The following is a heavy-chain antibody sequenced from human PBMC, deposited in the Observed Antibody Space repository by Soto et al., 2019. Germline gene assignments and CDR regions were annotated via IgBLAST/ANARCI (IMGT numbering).Heavy chain of an antibody. CDR2: ISDSGHYI. V-gene: IGHV3-21*01. CDR3: ARSGLALPYSASPWLDP. D-gene: IGHD3-22*01. CDR1: GFTFSTYG. J-gene: IGHJ5*02. Sequence: GGSLRLSCAASGFTFSTYGMNWVRQAPGKGLEWLSSISDSGHYIYYADSVKGRFTISRDNAKNSLFLQMNSLRGEDTAVYYCARSGLALPYSASPWLDPWGHGTLVTVSS.